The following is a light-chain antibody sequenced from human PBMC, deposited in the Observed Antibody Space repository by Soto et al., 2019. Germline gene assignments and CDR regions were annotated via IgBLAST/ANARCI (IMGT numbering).Light chain of an antibody. CDR2: GAS. CDR1: QSVSRSY. CDR3: QQYGSSPLT. J-gene: IGKJ4*01. Sequence: EIVLTQSPGTLSLSPGERATLSCRGSQSVSRSYLAWYQQKPGQAPRVLIYGASSRVTGIPDRFSGSGSGTDFTLTISRLEPEDFAVYYCQQYGSSPLTFGGGTKV. V-gene: IGKV3-20*01.